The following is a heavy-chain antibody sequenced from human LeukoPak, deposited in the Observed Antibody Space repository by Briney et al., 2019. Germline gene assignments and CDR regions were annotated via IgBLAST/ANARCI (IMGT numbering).Heavy chain of an antibody. J-gene: IGHJ6*02. V-gene: IGHV4-59*01. CDR3: ARTSRHSYGSGTNLTPWPAGMDV. CDR2: IYYSGSST. CDR1: GGSMSGFF. D-gene: IGHD3-10*01. Sequence: SETLSLTCTVSGGSMSGFFWTWIRQPPGRELEWIGSIYYSGSSTKYNPSLKSRVTISVDTSKSQFSLTLNSATAADTAVYYCARTSRHSYGSGTNLTPWPAGMDVWGQGTTVTVSS.